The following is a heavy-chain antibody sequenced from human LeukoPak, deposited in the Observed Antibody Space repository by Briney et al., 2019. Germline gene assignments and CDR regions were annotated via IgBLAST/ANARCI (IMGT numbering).Heavy chain of an antibody. CDR3: VKGRISEDGLDF. CDR1: GFTFSRSA. D-gene: IGHD6-13*01. J-gene: IGHJ4*02. Sequence: GGSLRLSCAASGFTFSRSAMTWVRQTPGKGLDWVSSISSSGNTYYADSVKGRFTISRDNSKNMLYLQMNSLRAEDTAVYYCVKGRISEDGLDFWGQGTLVPVSS. CDR2: ISSSGNT. V-gene: IGHV3-23*01.